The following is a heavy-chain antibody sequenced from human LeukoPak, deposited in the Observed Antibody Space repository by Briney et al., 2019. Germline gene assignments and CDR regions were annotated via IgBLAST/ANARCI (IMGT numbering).Heavy chain of an antibody. Sequence: GESLQISCKGFGYSFVNFWIGWVRQLPGKGLEWMGIIYPRDSDTRYSPSFQGQVTVSADKSISTAYLQWSSLKASDTAMYYCAQIPSGSFFNFYFDYWGQGSLVTVSS. V-gene: IGHV5-51*01. D-gene: IGHD1-26*01. J-gene: IGHJ4*02. CDR3: AQIPSGSFFNFYFDY. CDR1: GYSFVNFW. CDR2: IYPRDSDT.